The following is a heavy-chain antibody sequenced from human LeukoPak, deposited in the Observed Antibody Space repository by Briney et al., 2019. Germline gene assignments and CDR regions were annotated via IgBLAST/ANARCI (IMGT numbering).Heavy chain of an antibody. D-gene: IGHD3-10*01. V-gene: IGHV3-53*01. CDR1: GFTVSSNY. CDR3: ARDNVVRGAPEFDY. CDR2: IYSGGST. J-gene: IGHJ4*02. Sequence: GGSLRLSCAASGFTVSSNYMSWVRQAPGKGLEWVSVIYSGGSTYYADSVKGRFTISRDNAKNSLYLQMNSLRAEDTAVYYCARDNVVRGAPEFDYWGQETLVTVSS.